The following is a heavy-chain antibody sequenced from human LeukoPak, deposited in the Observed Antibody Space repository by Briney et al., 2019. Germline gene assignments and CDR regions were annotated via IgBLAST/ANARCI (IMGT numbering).Heavy chain of an antibody. CDR3: ARDFQAYDSSGYNLGRTLDY. Sequence: PGRSLRLSCAASGFTFSSYAMHWVRQAPGKGLEWVAVISYDGSNKYYADSVKGRFTISRDNSKNTLYLQMSSLRAEDTAVYYCARDFQAYDSSGYNLGRTLDYWGQGTLVTVSS. CDR2: ISYDGSNK. D-gene: IGHD3-22*01. J-gene: IGHJ4*02. V-gene: IGHV3-30*04. CDR1: GFTFSSYA.